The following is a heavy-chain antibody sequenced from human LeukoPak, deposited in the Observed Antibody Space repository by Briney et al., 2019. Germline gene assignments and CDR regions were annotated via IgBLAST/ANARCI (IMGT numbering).Heavy chain of an antibody. J-gene: IGHJ3*02. Sequence: GGSLRLSCAASGFTFSSYSMNWVRQAPGKGLEWGSSISSSSSYIYYADSVKGRFTISRDNAKNSLYLQMNSRRAEDTAVYYCARDRTDIVLMVYAFDAFDIWGQGTMVTVSS. V-gene: IGHV3-21*01. CDR1: GFTFSSYS. D-gene: IGHD2-8*01. CDR3: ARDRTDIVLMVYAFDAFDI. CDR2: ISSSSSYI.